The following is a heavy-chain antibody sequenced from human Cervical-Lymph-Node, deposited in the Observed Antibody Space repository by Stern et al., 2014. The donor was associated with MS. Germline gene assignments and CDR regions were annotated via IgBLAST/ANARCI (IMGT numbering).Heavy chain of an antibody. CDR2: ISIYNGNT. CDR3: ARGEEY. V-gene: IGHV1-18*01. CDR1: GYTFTSYG. D-gene: IGHD1-26*01. Sequence: VQLVESGIEVKKPGASVKVSCKASGYTFTSYGITWVRQAPGQGLEWVGLISIYNGNTRYAQKFQGRVTMTSDTSTSTAYMELRSMRSDDTAVYYCARGEEYWGQGTLVTVSS. J-gene: IGHJ4*02.